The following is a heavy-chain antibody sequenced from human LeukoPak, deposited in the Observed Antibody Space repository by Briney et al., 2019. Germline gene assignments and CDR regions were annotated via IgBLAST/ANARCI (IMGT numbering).Heavy chain of an antibody. CDR1: GGTFSSYA. Sequence: SVKVSCKASGGTFSSYAISWVRQAPGRGLEWMGGIIPIFGTANYAQKFQGRVTITADESTSTAYMELSSLRSEDTAVYYCARSSSGSYPLGYYFDYWGQGTLVTVSS. D-gene: IGHD1-26*01. V-gene: IGHV1-69*13. J-gene: IGHJ4*02. CDR3: ARSSSGSYPLGYYFDY. CDR2: IIPIFGTA.